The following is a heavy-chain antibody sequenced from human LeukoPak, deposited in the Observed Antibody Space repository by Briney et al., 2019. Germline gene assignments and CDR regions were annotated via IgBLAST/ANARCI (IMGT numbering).Heavy chain of an antibody. J-gene: IGHJ4*02. CDR2: IDYGGSYK. D-gene: IGHD3-10*01. Sequence: GGSLRLSCAASGFTFSTYGMHWVRQAPGKGLERVAFIDYGGSYKYYADSAKGRFTISRDNSRNTLYLQMNSLRAEDTAVYYCARAMGSGSYSFDYWGQGTLVTVSS. CDR3: ARAMGSGSYSFDY. V-gene: IGHV3-30*02. CDR1: GFTFSTYG.